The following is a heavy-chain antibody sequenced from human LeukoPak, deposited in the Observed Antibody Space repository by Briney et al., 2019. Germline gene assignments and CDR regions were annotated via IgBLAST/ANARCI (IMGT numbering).Heavy chain of an antibody. Sequence: GGSLRLSCAASGFTFSSYGMSWVRQAPGRGLEWVSAISGSGGKTDYADSVKGRFTISRDNSKNTLYLQMNSLRAEDTAVYYCAKDRETYDYVWGSYRPLGAFDIWGQGTMVTVSS. CDR2: ISGSGGKT. CDR3: AKDRETYDYVWGSYRPLGAFDI. CDR1: GFTFSSYG. V-gene: IGHV3-23*01. D-gene: IGHD3-16*02. J-gene: IGHJ3*02.